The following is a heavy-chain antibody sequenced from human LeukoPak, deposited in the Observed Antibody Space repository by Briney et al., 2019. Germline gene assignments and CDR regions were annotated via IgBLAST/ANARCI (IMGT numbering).Heavy chain of an antibody. CDR3: ARRIYGSGRPYYYYYMDV. D-gene: IGHD3-10*01. CDR1: GGSISIYY. CDR2: FYYSGST. J-gene: IGHJ6*03. V-gene: IGHV4-59*08. Sequence: PSETLSLTCTVSGGSISIYYWSWIRQPPGKGLEWIGYFYYSGSTNYNPSLKSRVTISVDTSKNQFSLKLSSVTAADTAVYYCARRIYGSGRPYYYYYMDVWGKGTTVTVSS.